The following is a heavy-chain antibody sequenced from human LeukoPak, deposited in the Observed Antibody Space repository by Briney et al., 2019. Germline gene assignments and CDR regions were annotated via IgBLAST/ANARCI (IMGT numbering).Heavy chain of an antibody. D-gene: IGHD3-10*01. CDR1: GGTFSSYA. V-gene: IGHV1-69*04. CDR3: ARDVPMVRGVIFDY. CDR2: IIPILGIA. J-gene: IGHJ4*02. Sequence: GAPVKVSCKASGGTFSSYAISWVRQAPGQGLEWMGRIIPILGIANYAQKFQGRVTITADKSTSTAYMELSSLRSEDTAVYYCARDVPMVRGVIFDYWGQGTLVTVSS.